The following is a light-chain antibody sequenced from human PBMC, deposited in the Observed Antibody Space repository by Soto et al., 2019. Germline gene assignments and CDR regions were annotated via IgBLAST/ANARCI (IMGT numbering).Light chain of an antibody. CDR1: SANIGAGYD. V-gene: IGLV1-40*01. Sequence: QSVLTQPPSVSGAPGQRVTISCTGSSANIGAGYDVHWYQQLPGTSPKLLIYGNSNRPSGVPDRFSGSKSGTSASLAITGLQAEDEAEYYCQSYDSSLSGWVFGGGIKVTVL. CDR3: QSYDSSLSGWV. J-gene: IGLJ3*02. CDR2: GNS.